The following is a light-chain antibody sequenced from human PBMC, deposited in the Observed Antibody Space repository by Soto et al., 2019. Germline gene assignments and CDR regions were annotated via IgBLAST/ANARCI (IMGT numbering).Light chain of an antibody. CDR1: QSFSTS. CDR2: KAS. Sequence: DIPMTQSPSTLSASVRDRITITCRARQSFSTSLAWYQQKPGKATKLLIYKASSLQSEVPIRFGGTGSGTVFTLTISSLQPDDFATYYCQQYNSYSRTFGQGTKVEI. V-gene: IGKV1-5*03. J-gene: IGKJ1*01. CDR3: QQYNSYSRT.